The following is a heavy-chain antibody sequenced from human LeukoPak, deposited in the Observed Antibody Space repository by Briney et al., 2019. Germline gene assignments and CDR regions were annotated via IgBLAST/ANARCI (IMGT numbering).Heavy chain of an antibody. J-gene: IGHJ5*02. Sequence: SVKVSCKASGGTFSSYAISWVRQAPGQGLEWMGGIIPIFGTANYAQKFQGRVTITADESTSTAYMELSSLRSEDTAVYYCAQKSAEYYYDSSGYQFDPWGQGTLVTVSS. CDR1: GGTFSSYA. V-gene: IGHV1-69*13. CDR2: IIPIFGTA. D-gene: IGHD3-22*01. CDR3: AQKSAEYYYDSSGYQFDP.